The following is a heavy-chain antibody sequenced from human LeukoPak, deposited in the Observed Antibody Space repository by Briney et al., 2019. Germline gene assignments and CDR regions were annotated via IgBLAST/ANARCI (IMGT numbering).Heavy chain of an antibody. CDR2: ISAYNGNT. Sequence: ASVKVSCKASGYTVTSYGISWVRQAPGQGLEWMGWISAYNGNTNYAQKLQGRVTMTTDTSTSTAYMELRSLRSDDTAVYYCARFAGYCSSTSCYPSDYWGQGTLVTVSS. J-gene: IGHJ4*02. V-gene: IGHV1-18*01. CDR3: ARFAGYCSSTSCYPSDY. CDR1: GYTVTSYG. D-gene: IGHD2-2*01.